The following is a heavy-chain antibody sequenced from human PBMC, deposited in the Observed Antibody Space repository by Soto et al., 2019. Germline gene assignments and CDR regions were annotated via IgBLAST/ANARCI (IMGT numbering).Heavy chain of an antibody. J-gene: IGHJ4*02. CDR1: ANSFAGYW. Sequence: SLKLPWKRSANSFAGYWITSMPQKPGKGLEWMGRIDPSDSQTYYSPSFRGHVTISVTKSITTVFLQWSSLRASDTAMYYCAIKIYDYDTDHNFQYYFDSWGQGTPVTVSS. CDR3: AIKIYDYDTDHNFQYYFDS. V-gene: IGHV5-10-1*01. D-gene: IGHD3-22*01. CDR2: IDPSDSQT.